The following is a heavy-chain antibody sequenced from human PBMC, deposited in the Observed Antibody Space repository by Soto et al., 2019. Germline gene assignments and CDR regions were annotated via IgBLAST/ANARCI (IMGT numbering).Heavy chain of an antibody. CDR2: MSFDGSIK. CDR1: GFIFGSYG. CDR3: ARDSYSSGWYRQSGFDY. J-gene: IGHJ4*02. V-gene: IGHV3-30*03. D-gene: IGHD6-19*01. Sequence: TGGSLRLSCAASGFIFGSYGMNWVRQAPGKGMEWVAVMSFDGSIKYYADDVKGRFTISRDNSKNTLYMQMNSLRAEDTAVYYCARDSYSSGWYRQSGFDYWGQGTLVTVSS.